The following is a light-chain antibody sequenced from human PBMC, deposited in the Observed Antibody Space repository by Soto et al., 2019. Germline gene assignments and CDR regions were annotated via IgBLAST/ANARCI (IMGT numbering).Light chain of an antibody. J-gene: IGKJ1*01. Sequence: DIQMTQSPSTLSASVGDRVTITCRASQNIARSLAWYQQKPGKAPKVLIYQASSLDSGVPSRFSGRGVGTEFTLTINTLQPDDSATYYCQQYEYFWTFGQGTKVDI. V-gene: IGKV1-5*03. CDR3: QQYEYFWT. CDR2: QAS. CDR1: QNIARS.